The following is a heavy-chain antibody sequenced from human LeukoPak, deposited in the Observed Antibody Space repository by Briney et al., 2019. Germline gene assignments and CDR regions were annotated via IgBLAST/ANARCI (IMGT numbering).Heavy chain of an antibody. CDR3: ARDHRNDY. J-gene: IGHJ4*02. Sequence: PGRSLRLSCAASGFTFSSYAMHWVRQAPGKGLEWVAVISYDGSNKYYADSVKGRFTISRDISKNTLYLQMNSLRAEDTAVYYCARDHRNDYWGQGTLVTVSS. V-gene: IGHV3-30-3*01. CDR1: GFTFSSYA. CDR2: ISYDGSNK.